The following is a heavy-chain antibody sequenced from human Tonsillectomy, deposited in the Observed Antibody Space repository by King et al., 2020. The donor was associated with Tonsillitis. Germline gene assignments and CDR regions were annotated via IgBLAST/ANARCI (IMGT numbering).Heavy chain of an antibody. V-gene: IGHV3-30*18. CDR2: ISHDESNK. J-gene: IGHJ4*02. CDR3: AKNSSVSGSGWIFDY. Sequence: VQLVESGGGVVQPGRSLRLSCAASGFTFSRYGMHWVRQAPGKGLEWVAVISHDESNKYYGDSVKGRFTISRDNSKNTLYLQMNSLRAEDTAVYYCAKNSSVSGSGWIFDYWGQGTLITVSS. D-gene: IGHD6-19*01. CDR1: GFTFSRYG.